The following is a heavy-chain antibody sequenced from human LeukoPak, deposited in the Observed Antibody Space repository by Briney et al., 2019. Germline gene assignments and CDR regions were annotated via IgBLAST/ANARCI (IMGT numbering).Heavy chain of an antibody. J-gene: IGHJ3*02. Sequence: GRSLRLSCAASGFAFSSYGMHWVRQAPGKGLEWVAVIWYGGSNKYYADSVKGRFTISRDNAKNSLYLQMNSLRAEDTAVYYCAMMDAFDIWGQGTMVTVSS. CDR2: IWYGGSNK. V-gene: IGHV3-33*03. CDR3: AMMDAFDI. CDR1: GFAFSSYG.